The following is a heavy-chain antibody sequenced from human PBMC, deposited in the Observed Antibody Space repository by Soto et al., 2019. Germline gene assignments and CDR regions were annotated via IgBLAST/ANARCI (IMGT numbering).Heavy chain of an antibody. J-gene: IGHJ5*02. Sequence: QVQLQESGPGLVKPSQTLSLTCTVSGGSISSGGYYWSWIRQHPGKGLEWIGYIYYSGSTYYNPSLTSRVTIAVATSKNQRSLKLSSVTAAGTAVYYCARDSRAVTGDNWFDPWGQGTLVTVSS. CDR1: GGSISSGGYY. CDR2: IYYSGST. CDR3: ARDSRAVTGDNWFDP. D-gene: IGHD2-21*02. V-gene: IGHV4-31*03.